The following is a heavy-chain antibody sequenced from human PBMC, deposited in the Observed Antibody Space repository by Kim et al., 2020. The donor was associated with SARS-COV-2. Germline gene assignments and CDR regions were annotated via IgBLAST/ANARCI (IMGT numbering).Heavy chain of an antibody. CDR3: ARGVYYGSGSYPDWFDP. Sequence: GGSLRLSCAASGFTVSSNFLSWVRQAPGKGLEWVSVIYSGGSTYYADSVKGRFTISRHNSKNTLYLQMNSLRPDDTAVYYCARGVYYGSGSYPDWFDPWGQGTLVTVSS. D-gene: IGHD3-10*01. CDR1: GFTVSSNF. V-gene: IGHV3-53*04. J-gene: IGHJ5*02. CDR2: IYSGGST.